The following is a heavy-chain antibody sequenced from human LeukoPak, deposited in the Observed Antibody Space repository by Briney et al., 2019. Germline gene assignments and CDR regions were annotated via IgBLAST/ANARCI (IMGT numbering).Heavy chain of an antibody. D-gene: IGHD6-13*01. CDR3: ARSSSWYEVLSRIDP. J-gene: IGHJ5*02. V-gene: IGHV1-2*02. Sequence: ASVKVSCKASGYTFTGYYMHWVRQAPGQGLEWMGWINPNSGGTNYAQKFQGRVTMTRDTSISTAYMELSRLRSDDTAVYYCARSSSWYEVLSRIDPWGQGTLVTVSS. CDR1: GYTFTGYY. CDR2: INPNSGGT.